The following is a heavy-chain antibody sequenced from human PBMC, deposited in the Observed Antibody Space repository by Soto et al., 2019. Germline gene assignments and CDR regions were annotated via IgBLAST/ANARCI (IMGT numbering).Heavy chain of an antibody. V-gene: IGHV3-21*06. CDR2: ISSTTNYI. J-gene: IGHJ4*02. CDR3: ARESEDLTSNFDY. CDR1: GFTFTRYS. Sequence: GGSLRLSCAASGFTFTRYSMNWVRQAPGKGLEWVSSISSTTNYIYYGDSMKGRFTISRDNAKNSLYLEMNSLRAEDTAVYYCARESEDLTSNFDYWGQGPLVTVSS.